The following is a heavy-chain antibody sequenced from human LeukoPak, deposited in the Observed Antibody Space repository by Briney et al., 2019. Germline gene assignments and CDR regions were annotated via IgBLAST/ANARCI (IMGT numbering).Heavy chain of an antibody. V-gene: IGHV1-2*02. CDR2: INPNSGGT. J-gene: IGHJ4*02. CDR1: GYTFTGYY. Sequence: GASVKVSCKASGYTFTGYYMHWVRQAPGQGLEWMGWINPNSGGTNYAQKLQGRVTMTTDTSTSTAYMELRSLRSDDTAVYYCARGGAIAAEEDNWGQGTLVTVSS. D-gene: IGHD6-13*01. CDR3: ARGGAIAAEEDN.